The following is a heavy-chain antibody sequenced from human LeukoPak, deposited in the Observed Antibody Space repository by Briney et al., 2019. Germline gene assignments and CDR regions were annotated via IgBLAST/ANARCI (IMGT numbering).Heavy chain of an antibody. CDR2: ISSRSSYI. J-gene: IGHJ6*03. D-gene: IGHD6-19*01. V-gene: IGHV3-21*01. Sequence: GGPLRLSCAGSGFTFSRHNMNWFRQAPGKGLERVSSISSRSSYIFYADSVKGRFTISRDNAKNSLYLQMNSLGAEDTAVYYCARDAQWLVPEGYYYYMDVWGKGTTVTVSS. CDR1: GFTFSRHN. CDR3: ARDAQWLVPEGYYYYMDV.